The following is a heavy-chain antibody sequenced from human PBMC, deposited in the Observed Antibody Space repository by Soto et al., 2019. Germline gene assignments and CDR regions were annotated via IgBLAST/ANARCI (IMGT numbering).Heavy chain of an antibody. CDR3: AKNQGVELVPLATVDWFDP. CDR2: ISGSGFKK. Sequence: HPGGSLRLSCAASGFIFENFVMSGVRQAPGKGLEWISSISGSGFKKYYADSVKGRFTISRDNSKSTVYLELNNLSAEDTAVYHCAKNQGVELVPLATVDWFDPWGQGSVVTVSS. D-gene: IGHD1-26*01. J-gene: IGHJ5*02. CDR1: GFIFENFV. V-gene: IGHV3-23*01.